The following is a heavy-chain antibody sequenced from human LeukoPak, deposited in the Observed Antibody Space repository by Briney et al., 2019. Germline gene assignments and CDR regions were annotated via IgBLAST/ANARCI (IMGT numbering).Heavy chain of an antibody. Sequence: PSETLSLTCTVSGGSISSYYWSWIRQPPGKGLEWIGYIYYSGSTNYNPSLKSRVTISVDTSKNQFSLKLSSVTAADTAVYYCARALNWNYGYFDYWGQGTLVTVSS. J-gene: IGHJ4*02. V-gene: IGHV4-59*01. CDR1: GGSISSYY. CDR3: ARALNWNYGYFDY. D-gene: IGHD1-7*01. CDR2: IYYSGST.